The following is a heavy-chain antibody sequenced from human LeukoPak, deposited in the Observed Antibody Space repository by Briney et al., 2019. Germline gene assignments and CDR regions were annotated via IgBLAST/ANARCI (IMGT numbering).Heavy chain of an antibody. CDR2: IKSDGSEE. J-gene: IGHJ2*01. D-gene: IGHD6-19*01. Sequence: GGSLRLSCVASGFPFEIYWMSWVRQGPGKGLGWVANIKSDGSEEYYADSVKGRLTVSRDNAKNSLFLQMNSLRVEDTAVYYCAKEKTVAGWYFDLWGRGTLVTVSS. CDR3: AKEKTVAGWYFDL. CDR1: GFPFEIYW. V-gene: IGHV3-7*01.